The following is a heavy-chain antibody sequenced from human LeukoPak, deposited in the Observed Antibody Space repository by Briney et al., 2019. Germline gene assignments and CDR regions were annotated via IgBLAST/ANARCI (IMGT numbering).Heavy chain of an antibody. D-gene: IGHD5-18*01. CDR1: GGSISSYY. Sequence: PSETLSLTCTVSGGSISSYYWSWIRQPPGKGLEWIGYIYYSGSTNYNPSLKSRVTISVDTSKNQFSLKLSSVTAADTAVYYCARTLRGYSYGYGAFDIWGQGTMVTVSS. CDR2: IYYSGST. V-gene: IGHV4-59*01. CDR3: ARTLRGYSYGYGAFDI. J-gene: IGHJ3*02.